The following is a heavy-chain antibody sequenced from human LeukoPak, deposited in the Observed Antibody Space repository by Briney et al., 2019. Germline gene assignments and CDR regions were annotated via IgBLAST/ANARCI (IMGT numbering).Heavy chain of an antibody. V-gene: IGHV3-48*01. CDR3: ASLRGH. CDR2: ISSSTSSI. Sequence: PGGSLRLSCAASGFTFSSYGMNWVRQAPGKGLQWVSYISSSTSSINFADSATGRFTISRDNAKNSLYLQMNSLRAEDTAVYYCASLRGHWGQGTLVTVSS. CDR1: GFTFSSYG. J-gene: IGHJ4*02.